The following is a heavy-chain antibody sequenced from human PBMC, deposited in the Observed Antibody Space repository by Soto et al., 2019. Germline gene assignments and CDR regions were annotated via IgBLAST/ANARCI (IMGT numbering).Heavy chain of an antibody. J-gene: IGHJ4*02. D-gene: IGHD2-2*02. CDR3: AXXXCSXXSCYRDY. CDR1: GGTFSSYT. CDR2: IIPILGIA. V-gene: IGHV1-69*02. Sequence: QVQLVQSGAEVKKPGSSVKVSCKASGGTFSSYTISWVRQAPGQGLEWMGRIIPILGIANYAQKFQGRVTITADKSXSTAYXEXXXXRSXXXAXXXXAXXXCSXXSCYRDYWGQGTLVTVSS.